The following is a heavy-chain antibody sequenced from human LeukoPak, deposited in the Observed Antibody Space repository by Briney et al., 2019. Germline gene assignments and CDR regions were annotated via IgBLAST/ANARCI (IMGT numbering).Heavy chain of an antibody. CDR3: ASPGGYSGYDYGYYYYYMDV. J-gene: IGHJ6*03. Sequence: ASVKVSCKASGGTFSSYAISWVRQAPGQGLEWMGGIIPIFGTANYAQKFQGRVTFTADKSTSTAYMELSSLRSEDTAVYYCASPGGYSGYDYGYYYYYMDVWGKGTTVTVSS. CDR1: GGTFSSYA. CDR2: IIPIFGTA. V-gene: IGHV1-69*06. D-gene: IGHD5-12*01.